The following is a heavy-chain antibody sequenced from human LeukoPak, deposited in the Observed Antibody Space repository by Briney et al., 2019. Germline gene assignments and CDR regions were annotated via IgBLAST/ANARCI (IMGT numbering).Heavy chain of an antibody. CDR3: ARGPSGSSNYYYYYYMDV. J-gene: IGHJ6*03. CDR2: INHSGST. V-gene: IGHV4-39*07. D-gene: IGHD3-22*01. CDR1: GGSISSGSYY. Sequence: PSETLSLTCTVSGGSISSGSYYWSWIRQPPGKGLEWIGEINHSGSTNYNPSLKSRVTISVDTSKNQFSLKLSSVTAADTAVYYCARGPSGSSNYYYYYYMDVWGKGTTVTVSS.